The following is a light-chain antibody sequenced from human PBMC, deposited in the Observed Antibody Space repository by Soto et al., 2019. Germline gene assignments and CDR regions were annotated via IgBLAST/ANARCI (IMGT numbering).Light chain of an antibody. CDR3: QVRTIWSIA. V-gene: IGKV3-11*01. Sequence: EFVLTQSPATLSLSPGERATLSCKTSQSVTTYLAWYQQKPGQAPRLLIYDASNRATGIPARFSGTGSGTDFTLAINNLEPEDFALYYCQVRTIWSIAFGRGTRLETK. CDR2: DAS. J-gene: IGKJ5*01. CDR1: QSVTTY.